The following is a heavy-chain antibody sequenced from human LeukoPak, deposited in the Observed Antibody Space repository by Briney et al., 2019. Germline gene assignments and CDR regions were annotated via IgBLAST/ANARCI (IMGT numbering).Heavy chain of an antibody. CDR2: ISSSSSTI. CDR3: ARDLRKAAAIDY. J-gene: IGHJ4*02. D-gene: IGHD6-13*01. Sequence: GGSQRLSCAASGFTFSSCSMSWVRQAPGKGLEWVSYISSSSSTIYYADSVKGQFTISRDNAKNSLYLQMNSLRAEDTAVYYCARDLRKAAAIDYWRQGTLVTVSS. V-gene: IGHV3-48*04. CDR1: GFTFSSCS.